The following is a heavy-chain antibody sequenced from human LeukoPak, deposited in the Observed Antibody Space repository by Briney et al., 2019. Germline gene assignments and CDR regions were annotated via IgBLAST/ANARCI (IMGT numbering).Heavy chain of an antibody. Sequence: GGSLRLSCAASEFAFSLYAMNWVSQAPGEGPEWVSSISGSGAEIRYADSVKGRFTISRDSSQNTLYLRMNSLRVEDTAIYYCSKDLTTRSIGYFDYWGQGTLVTVSS. CDR3: SKDLTTRSIGYFDY. D-gene: IGHD1-1*01. J-gene: IGHJ4*02. CDR1: EFAFSLYA. V-gene: IGHV3-23*01. CDR2: ISGSGAEI.